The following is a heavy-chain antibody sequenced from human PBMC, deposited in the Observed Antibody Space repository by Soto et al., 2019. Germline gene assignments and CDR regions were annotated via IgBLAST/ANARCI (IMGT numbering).Heavy chain of an antibody. J-gene: IGHJ4*02. CDR3: ARGTVTYGYFEN. Sequence: QVQLQESGPGLVKPSQTLSLTCTVSGASVSRGGYFWSWIRQHPGQGLEWLGYIYYSGSAYYNPSLKSRVTFSVDTSKNYFSLKLSSVTAADTAVYYSARGTVTYGYFENWGQGTLVTVSS. CDR1: GASVSRGGYF. V-gene: IGHV4-31*03. D-gene: IGHD1-1*01. CDR2: IYYSGSA.